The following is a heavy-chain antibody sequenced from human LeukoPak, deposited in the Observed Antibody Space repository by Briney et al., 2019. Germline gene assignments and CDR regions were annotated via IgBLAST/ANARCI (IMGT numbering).Heavy chain of an antibody. D-gene: IGHD3-10*01. CDR2: INAGNDNT. Sequence: ASVKVSCKASGYTFTSYAMHWVRQAPGQGLEWMGWINAGNDNTKYSQKFQGRVTITRDTSASTAYMELSSLRSEDTAVYYCARGVLLWFGELLGHFDYWGQGTLVTVSS. CDR1: GYTFTSYA. V-gene: IGHV1-3*01. CDR3: ARGVLLWFGELLGHFDY. J-gene: IGHJ4*02.